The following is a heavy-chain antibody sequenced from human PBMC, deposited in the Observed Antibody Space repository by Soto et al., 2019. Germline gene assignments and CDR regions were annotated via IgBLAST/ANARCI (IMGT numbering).Heavy chain of an antibody. CDR3: AKYLIEYSRSAPYYYYGMDV. J-gene: IGHJ6*02. CDR1: GFTFSSYA. D-gene: IGHD6-6*01. Sequence: EVQLLESGGGLVQPGGSLRLSCAASGFTFSSYAMSWVRQAPGKGLEWVSAISGSGGSTYYADSVKGRFTISRDNSKNALYLQMNSLRAEDTAVYYCAKYLIEYSRSAPYYYYGMDVWGQGTTVTVSS. CDR2: ISGSGGST. V-gene: IGHV3-23*01.